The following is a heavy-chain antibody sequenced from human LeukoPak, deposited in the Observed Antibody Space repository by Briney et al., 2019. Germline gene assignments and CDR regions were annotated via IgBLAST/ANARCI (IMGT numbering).Heavy chain of an antibody. CDR2: IYYSGST. CDR1: GGSISSYY. CDR3: ARQGDDAFDI. D-gene: IGHD1-26*01. V-gene: IGHV4-59*08. Sequence: SGTLSLTCTVSGGSISSYYWSWIRQPPGKGLEWIGYIYYSGSTNYNPSLKSRVTISVDTSKNQFSLKLSSVTAADTAVYYCARQGDDAFDIWGQGTMVTVSS. J-gene: IGHJ3*02.